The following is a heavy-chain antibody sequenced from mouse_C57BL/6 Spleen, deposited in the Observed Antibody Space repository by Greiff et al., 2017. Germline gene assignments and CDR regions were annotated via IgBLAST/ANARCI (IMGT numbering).Heavy chain of an antibody. D-gene: IGHD1-1*01. CDR3: ARTFDGSDTA. CDR2: IYPSDSET. Sequence: QVQLQQPGAELVRPGSSVKLSCKASGYTFTSYWMDWVKQRPGQGLEWIGNIYPSDSETHYNQKFKDKATLTVDKSSSTAYMQLSSLTSEDSAVYYCARTFDGSDTAWGQGTTLTVSS. CDR1: GYTFTSYW. J-gene: IGHJ2*01. V-gene: IGHV1-61*01.